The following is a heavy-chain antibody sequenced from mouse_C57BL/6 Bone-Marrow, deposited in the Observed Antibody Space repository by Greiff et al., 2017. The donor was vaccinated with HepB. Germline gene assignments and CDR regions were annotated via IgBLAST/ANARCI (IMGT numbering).Heavy chain of an antibody. Sequence: VQLQQSGPVLVKPGASVKMSCKASGYTFTDYYMNWVKQSHGKSLEWIGVINPYNGGTSYNQKFKGKATLTVDKSSSTAYMELNSLTSEDSAVYYCARRTMITTKYFDVWGTGTTVTVSS. J-gene: IGHJ1*03. CDR2: INPYNGGT. V-gene: IGHV1-19*01. CDR3: ARRTMITTKYFDV. CDR1: GYTFTDYY. D-gene: IGHD2-4*01.